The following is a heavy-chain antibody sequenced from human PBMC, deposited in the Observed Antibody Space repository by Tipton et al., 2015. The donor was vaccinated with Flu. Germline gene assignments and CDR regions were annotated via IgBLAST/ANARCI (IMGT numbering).Heavy chain of an antibody. Sequence: SGFTFSLYDIHWVRQVTGKSLEWVSTIGSACDTHYSDAVKGRFTITRDNVKNSLYLQMSRLRVADTAEYYCVRGPLPDSNWYDGMDVWGQGTTVTVSS. CDR1: GFTFSLYD. D-gene: IGHD6-13*01. CDR2: IGSACDT. J-gene: IGHJ6*02. V-gene: IGHV3-13*01. CDR3: VRGPLPDSNWYDGMDV.